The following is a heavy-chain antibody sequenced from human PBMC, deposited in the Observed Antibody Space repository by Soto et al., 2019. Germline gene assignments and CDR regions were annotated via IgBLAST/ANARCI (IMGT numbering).Heavy chain of an antibody. Sequence: GGSLRLSCAASGFTFSSYAMHWVRQAPGKGLEWVAVISYDGSNKYYADSVKGRFTISRDNSKNTLYLQMNSLRAEDTAVYYCARDKGDYDYYYGMDVWGQGTTVTVSS. V-gene: IGHV3-30-3*01. J-gene: IGHJ6*02. CDR2: ISYDGSNK. CDR3: ARDKGDYDYYYGMDV. CDR1: GFTFSSYA. D-gene: IGHD3-16*01.